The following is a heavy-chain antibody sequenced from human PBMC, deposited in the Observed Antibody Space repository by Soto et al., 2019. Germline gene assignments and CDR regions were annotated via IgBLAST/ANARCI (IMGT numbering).Heavy chain of an antibody. D-gene: IGHD2-15*01. CDR1: GFTLRNYG. Sequence: GSLRLSCAASGFTLRNYGMNWVRQAPGNGLEWVSTISGSGGSTYYADSVKGRFTISRDNSKNMLYLQMNSLRAEDTAVYYCAKDIGYCSGGSCYYFDSWGQGTLVTVSS. CDR3: AKDIGYCSGGSCYYFDS. J-gene: IGHJ4*02. V-gene: IGHV3-23*01. CDR2: ISGSGGST.